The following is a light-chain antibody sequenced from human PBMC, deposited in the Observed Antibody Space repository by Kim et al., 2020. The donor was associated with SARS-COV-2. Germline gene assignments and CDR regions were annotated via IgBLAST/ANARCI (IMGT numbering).Light chain of an antibody. Sequence: DIQMTQSPSSVSASVGDRVTISCRASQDVNIWLAWYQHKPGKAPKLLIYAASSLQSGVPSRFSGSGSGTDFTLTISSLLPEDSATYYCLQTNSFPLAFGGGTKVDIK. V-gene: IGKV1-12*01. J-gene: IGKJ4*01. CDR3: LQTNSFPLA. CDR1: QDVNIW. CDR2: AAS.